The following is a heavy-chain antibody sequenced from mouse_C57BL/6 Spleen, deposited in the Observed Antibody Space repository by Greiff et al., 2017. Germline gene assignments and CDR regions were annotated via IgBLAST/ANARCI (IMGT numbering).Heavy chain of an antibody. CDR2: IVPGSGGT. CDR1: GYTFTGYW. V-gene: IGHV1-9*01. CDR3: AKNDYGRYYFDY. D-gene: IGHD2-4*01. J-gene: IGHJ2*01. Sequence: VQLQQSGAELMKPGASVKLSCKASGYTFTGYWIEWVKQRPGHGLEWIGEIVPGSGGTNYNQKFKGKDTFTADTSSNTAYMQLSSLTTEDSAIYYGAKNDYGRYYFDYWGQGTTLTVAA.